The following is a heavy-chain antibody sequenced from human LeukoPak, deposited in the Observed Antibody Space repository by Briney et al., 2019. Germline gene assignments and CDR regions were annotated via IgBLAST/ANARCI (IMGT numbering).Heavy chain of an antibody. CDR2: IKQDGSEK. D-gene: IGHD3-22*01. J-gene: IGHJ4*02. CDR1: GFTFSSYW. V-gene: IGHV3-7*01. CDR3: ARGSPPTVYYDSSGYWWDFDY. Sequence: GGSLRLSCAASGFTFSSYWMSWVRQAPGKGLEWVANIKQDGSEKYYVDSVKGRFTISRDNAKNSLYLQMNSLRAEDTAVYYCARGSPPTVYYDSSGYWWDFDYWGQGTLVTVSS.